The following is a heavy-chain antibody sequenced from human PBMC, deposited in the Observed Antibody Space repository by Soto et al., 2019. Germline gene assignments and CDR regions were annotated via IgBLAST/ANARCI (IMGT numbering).Heavy chain of an antibody. CDR3: AVGYGSGSYYNVKGYNWFDP. J-gene: IGHJ5*02. D-gene: IGHD3-10*01. Sequence: SGTLSLTCTVSGGSIGSGVYYWSWIRQHPGKGLEWIGYIYYSGSTYYNPSLKSRVTISVDTSKNQFSLKLSSVTAADTAVYYCAVGYGSGSYYNVKGYNWFDPWGQGTLVTVSS. V-gene: IGHV4-31*03. CDR2: IYYSGST. CDR1: GGSIGSGVYY.